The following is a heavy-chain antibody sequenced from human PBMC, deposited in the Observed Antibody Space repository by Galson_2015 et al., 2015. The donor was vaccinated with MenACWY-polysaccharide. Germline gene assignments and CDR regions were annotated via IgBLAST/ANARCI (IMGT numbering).Heavy chain of an antibody. CDR3: ASEGTRLASDVVDN. CDR2: VKDDGSDK. D-gene: IGHD3-16*01. V-gene: IGHV3-33*08. CDR1: GFTFSNFG. Sequence: SLRLSCAASGFTFSNFGMSWVRQAPGKGLEWVAGVKDDGSDKYYADSVKGRFTISRDNSKNTLFLQMNSLGAEDTAVYYCASEGTRLASDVVDNWRQGTVVTVSS. J-gene: IGHJ3*02.